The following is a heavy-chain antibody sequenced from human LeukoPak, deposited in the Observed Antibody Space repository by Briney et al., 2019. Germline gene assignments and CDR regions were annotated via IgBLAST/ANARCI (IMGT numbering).Heavy chain of an antibody. D-gene: IGHD1-14*01. CDR3: VKDNPLDY. J-gene: IGHJ4*02. Sequence: SGGSLRLSCAASGFTFNNYAMTWVRQAPGKGLEWVAFIRYDGNNKLYADSMKGRFTISRDNSKNTLYLHINSLRAEDTAVYYCVKDNPLDYWGQGTLVIVSS. CDR1: GFTFNNYA. V-gene: IGHV3-30*02. CDR2: IRYDGNNK.